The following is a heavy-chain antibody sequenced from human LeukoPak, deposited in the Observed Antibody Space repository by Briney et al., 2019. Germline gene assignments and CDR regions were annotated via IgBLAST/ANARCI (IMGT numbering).Heavy chain of an antibody. CDR3: AKDGGIRYYDILTGYYTTQYYFDY. D-gene: IGHD3-9*01. Sequence: GRSLRLSCAASRFTFDDYATHWVRQAPGKGLEWVSGISWNSGSIGYADSVKGRFTISRDNAKHSLYLQMNSLRAEDTALYYCAKDGGIRYYDILTGYYTTQYYFDYWGQGTLVTVSS. V-gene: IGHV3-9*01. J-gene: IGHJ4*02. CDR1: RFTFDDYA. CDR2: ISWNSGSI.